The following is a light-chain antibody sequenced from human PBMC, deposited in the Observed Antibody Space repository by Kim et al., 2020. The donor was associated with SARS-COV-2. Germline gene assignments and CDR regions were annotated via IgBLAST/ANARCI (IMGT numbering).Light chain of an antibody. Sequence: QSALTQPASVSGSPGQSITISCTGTSSDVGGYNYVSWYQQHPGKAPKLMIYDVSNRPSGVSNRFSGSKSGNTASLTISGPQAEVEADYYCSTYTISSRGLFGGGPQRTFL. CDR3: STYTISSRGL. CDR1: SSDVGGYNY. V-gene: IGLV2-14*03. J-gene: IGLJ2*01. CDR2: DVS.